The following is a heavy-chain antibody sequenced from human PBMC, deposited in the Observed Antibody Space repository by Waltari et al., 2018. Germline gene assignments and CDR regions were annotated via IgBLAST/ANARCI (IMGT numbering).Heavy chain of an antibody. V-gene: IGHV4-34*01. CDR1: GGSFSGYY. D-gene: IGHD6-6*01. CDR3: ARGPRPRWYFDY. CDR2: INHSGST. J-gene: IGHJ4*02. Sequence: QVQLQQWGAGLLKPSETLSLTCAVYGGSFSGYYWSCIREPPGKGLEWIGEINHSGSTNYHPSLKSRVTISVDTAKIQFSLKLSSVTAADTAVYYCARGPRPRWYFDYWGQGTLVTVSS.